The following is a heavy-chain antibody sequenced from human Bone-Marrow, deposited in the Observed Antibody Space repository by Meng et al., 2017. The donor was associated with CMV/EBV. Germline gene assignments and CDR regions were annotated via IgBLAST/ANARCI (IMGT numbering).Heavy chain of an antibody. D-gene: IGHD3-10*01. CDR1: GGTFSSYT. Sequence: SVKVSCKASGGTFSSYTISWVRQAPGQGLEWMGRIIPILGIANYAQKFQGRVTMTRNTSTSTVYMELSSLRSEDTAVYYCARDLGDPTSNGSGSRKVGVYYYYGMDVWGQGTTVTVSS. V-gene: IGHV1-69*04. CDR3: ARDLGDPTSNGSGSRKVGVYYYYGMDV. J-gene: IGHJ6*02. CDR2: IIPILGIA.